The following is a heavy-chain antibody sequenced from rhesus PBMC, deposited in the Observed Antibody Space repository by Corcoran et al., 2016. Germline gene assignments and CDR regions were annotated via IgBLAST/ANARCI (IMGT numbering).Heavy chain of an antibody. J-gene: IGHJ4*01. CDR1: GFTFSSSW. V-gene: IGHV4-80*01. CDR2: IYGSSGST. D-gene: IGHD3-3*01. Sequence: VQLVESGGGLAKPGGSLRLSCAASGFTFSSSWMNWVRQPPGKGLEWIGDIYGSSGSTNYNPALKNRVTISKDASKNEFSLKLSSVTAADTAVYYCARRTGYYTPFHYWGQGVLVTVSS. CDR3: ARRTGYYTPFHY.